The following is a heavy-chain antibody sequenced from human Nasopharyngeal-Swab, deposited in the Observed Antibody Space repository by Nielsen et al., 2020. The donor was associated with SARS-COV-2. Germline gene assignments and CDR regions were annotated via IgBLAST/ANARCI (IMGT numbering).Heavy chain of an antibody. J-gene: IGHJ4*02. CDR2: ISSSGSTI. V-gene: IGHV3-11*01. CDR3: ARDKGRCSSTSCYVDY. Sequence: GESLKISCAASGFTFSGYYMSWIRQAPGKGLEWVSYISSSGSTIYYADSVKGRFTISRDNAKNSLYLQMNSLRAEDTAVYYCARDKGRCSSTSCYVDYWGQGTLVTVSS. CDR1: GFTFSGYY. D-gene: IGHD2-2*01.